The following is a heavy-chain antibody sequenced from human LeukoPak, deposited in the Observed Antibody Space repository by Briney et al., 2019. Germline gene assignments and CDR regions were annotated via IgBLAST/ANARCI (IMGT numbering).Heavy chain of an antibody. J-gene: IGHJ5*02. CDR3: AREVEWLLSNWFDP. CDR1: GYTFTGYY. V-gene: IGHV1-2*02. CDR2: INPNSGGT. Sequence: GAPVKVSCKTSGYTFTGYYMHWVRQAPGQGLEWMGWINPNSGGTNYAQKFQGRVTMTRDTSISTAYMELSRLRSDDTAVYYCAREVEWLLSNWFDPWGQGTLVTVSS. D-gene: IGHD3-3*01.